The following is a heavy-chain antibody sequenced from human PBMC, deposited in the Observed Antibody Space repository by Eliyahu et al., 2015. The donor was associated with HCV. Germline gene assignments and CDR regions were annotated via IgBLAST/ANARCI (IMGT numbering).Heavy chain of an antibody. CDR3: ARPFPNRPIQH. CDR1: GGSISSSSYY. V-gene: IGHV4-39*01. J-gene: IGHJ1*01. CDR2: IYYSGST. D-gene: IGHD1-14*01. Sequence: QLQLQESGPGLVKPSETLSLTCTVSGGSISSSSYYWGWIRQPPGKGLEWIGSIYYSGSTYYNPSLKSRVTISVDTSKNQFSLKLSSVTAADTAVYYCARPFPNRPIQHWGQGTLVTVSS.